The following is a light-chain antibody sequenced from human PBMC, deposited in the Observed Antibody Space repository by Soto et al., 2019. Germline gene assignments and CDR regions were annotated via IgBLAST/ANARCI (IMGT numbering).Light chain of an antibody. J-gene: IGKJ2*01. CDR3: QQYNNWPPYT. CDR1: QSVSSN. Sequence: EIVMTQSPATLSVSPGERATLSCRASQSVSSNLAWYQQKPGQAPRLLIYGASTRAAGIPARFSGSGSGTEFTLTISSLPFEDFAVYYCQQYNNWPPYTFGQGTKVDIK. CDR2: GAS. V-gene: IGKV3-15*01.